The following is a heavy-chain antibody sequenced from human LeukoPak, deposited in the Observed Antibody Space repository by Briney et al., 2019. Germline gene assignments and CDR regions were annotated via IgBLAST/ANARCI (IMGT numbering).Heavy chain of an antibody. V-gene: IGHV3-23*01. CDR2: ISGSGGST. Sequence: GGSLRLSCAASGFTFSSYAMSWVRQAPGKGLEWVSAISGSGGSTYYADSVKGRFTISRDNSKNTLYLQMNSLRAEDMAVYYCAKHLLFTIFGVVTSAPDYWGQGTLVTVSS. J-gene: IGHJ4*02. CDR1: GFTFSSYA. D-gene: IGHD3-3*01. CDR3: AKHLLFTIFGVVTSAPDY.